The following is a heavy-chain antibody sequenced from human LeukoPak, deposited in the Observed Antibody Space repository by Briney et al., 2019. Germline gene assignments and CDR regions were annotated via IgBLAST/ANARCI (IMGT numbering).Heavy chain of an antibody. Sequence: GGSLRLSRAASGFTFSSYSMNWVRQAPGKGLEWVSSISSSSSYIYYADSVKGRFTISRDNAKNSLYLQMNSLRAEDTAVYYCARDIDYLGYMDVWGKGTTVTVSS. V-gene: IGHV3-21*01. CDR2: ISSSSSYI. D-gene: IGHD2/OR15-2a*01. CDR3: ARDIDYLGYMDV. CDR1: GFTFSSYS. J-gene: IGHJ6*03.